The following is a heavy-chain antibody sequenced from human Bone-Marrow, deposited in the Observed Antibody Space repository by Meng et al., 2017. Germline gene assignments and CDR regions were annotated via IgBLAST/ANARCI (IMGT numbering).Heavy chain of an antibody. CDR3: ASLYGDSSVWYLDL. CDR1: GCSISSGNHH. D-gene: IGHD4-17*01. J-gene: IGHJ2*01. CDR2: IYYSGST. Sequence: QVPVKAAGPGLVKPSPTLSLTWTVSGCSISSGNHHWSWIRQHPGKGLEYIGYIYYSGSTYYNPSLKSRVIISVDTSKNQFSLRLNSVTAADTAVYYCASLYGDSSVWYLDLWGRGTLVTVSS. V-gene: IGHV4-31*02.